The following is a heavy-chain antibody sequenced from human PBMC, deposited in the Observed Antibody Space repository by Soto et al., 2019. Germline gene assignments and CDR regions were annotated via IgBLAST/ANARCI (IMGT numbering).Heavy chain of an antibody. D-gene: IGHD2-2*01. V-gene: IGHV3-23*01. Sequence: EVQLLESGGGLVQPGGSLRLSCAASGFTFSSYAMSWVRQAPGKGLEWVSAISGSGGSTYYADSVKGRFTISRDNSKNTLYLQMNSLRAEDTAVYYCAKDGDCISTSCYGEGFDTWGQGTLVTVSS. CDR1: GFTFSSYA. J-gene: IGHJ5*02. CDR3: AKDGDCISTSCYGEGFDT. CDR2: ISGSGGST.